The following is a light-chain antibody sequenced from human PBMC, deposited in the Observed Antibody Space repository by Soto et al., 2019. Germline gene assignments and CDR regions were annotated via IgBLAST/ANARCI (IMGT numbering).Light chain of an antibody. V-gene: IGLV3-27*01. CDR2: KDT. J-gene: IGLJ2*01. CDR3: YSAGDNNRVV. Sequence: SYELTQPSSVSVSPGQTARITCSGDVLSKKFARWFQQKPGQAPVVVIYKDTERPSGIPEQMSGSSSGTTVTLTISGARFEDEADYYCYSAGDNNRVVFGGGTKLTVL. CDR1: VLSKKF.